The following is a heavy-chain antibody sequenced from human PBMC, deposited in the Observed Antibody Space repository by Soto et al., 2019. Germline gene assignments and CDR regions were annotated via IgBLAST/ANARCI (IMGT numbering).Heavy chain of an antibody. J-gene: IGHJ6*01. CDR1: GYSFTSYW. Sequence: GEALKISFKGSGYSFTSYWIGWVRQMPGKGLEWMGIIYPGDSDTRYSPSFQGQVTISADKSISTAYLQWSSLKASDTAMYYCARQASTIFGVVKDYYYYYGMD. CDR3: ARQASTIFGVVKDYYYYYGMD. V-gene: IGHV5-51*01. CDR2: IYPGDSDT. D-gene: IGHD3-3*01.